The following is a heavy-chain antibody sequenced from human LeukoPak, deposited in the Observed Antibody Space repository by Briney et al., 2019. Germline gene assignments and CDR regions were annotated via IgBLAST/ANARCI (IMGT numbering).Heavy chain of an antibody. CDR2: INHSGST. D-gene: IGHD5-18*01. CDR3: ARGTAMVTHYFDY. J-gene: IGHJ4*02. V-gene: IGHV4-34*01. Sequence: SETLSLTCAVYGGSFSGYYWSWIRQPPGKGLEWIGEINHSGSTNYNPSLKSRVTISVDTSKNQFSLKLSSVTAADTAVYYCARGTAMVTHYFDYWGQGTLVTVSS. CDR1: GGSFSGYY.